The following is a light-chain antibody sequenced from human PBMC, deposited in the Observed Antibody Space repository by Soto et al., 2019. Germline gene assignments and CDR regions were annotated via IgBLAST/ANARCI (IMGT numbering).Light chain of an antibody. Sequence: DIQMTQSPSSLSASVGDRVTITCQASQDISNYLNWYQQKPGKAPKLLIYHASNLETGVPSRFSGSASGTDFSFTISSLQSEDTGTYYCQQYDNFPITFGQGTRLEIK. CDR1: QDISNY. J-gene: IGKJ5*01. V-gene: IGKV1-33*01. CDR3: QQYDNFPIT. CDR2: HAS.